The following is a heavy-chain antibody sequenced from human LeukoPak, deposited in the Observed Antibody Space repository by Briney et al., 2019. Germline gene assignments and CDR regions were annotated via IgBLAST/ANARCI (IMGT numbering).Heavy chain of an antibody. D-gene: IGHD3-3*01. Sequence: PSETLSLTCTVSGGSISSYYWSWIRQPPGKGLERIGYIYYSGSTNYNPSLKSRVTISVDTSKNQFSLKLSSVTAADTAVYYCARCLYYDFWSGYNNWFDPWGQGTLVTVSS. CDR1: GGSISSYY. CDR3: ARCLYYDFWSGYNNWFDP. J-gene: IGHJ5*02. V-gene: IGHV4-59*08. CDR2: IYYSGST.